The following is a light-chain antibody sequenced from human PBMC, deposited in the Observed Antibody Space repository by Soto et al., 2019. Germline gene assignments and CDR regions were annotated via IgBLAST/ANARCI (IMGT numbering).Light chain of an antibody. CDR2: GNS. Sequence: QSVLTQPPSVSGAPGQRVTISCTGSSSNIGAGYDVHWYQQLPGTAPKLLISGNSNRPSGVPDRFSGSKSGTSASLAIPGIRAEDEAAYYCQSSDSSLSGWVFGGGTKLTVL. CDR3: QSSDSSLSGWV. J-gene: IGLJ3*02. V-gene: IGLV1-40*01. CDR1: SSNIGAGYD.